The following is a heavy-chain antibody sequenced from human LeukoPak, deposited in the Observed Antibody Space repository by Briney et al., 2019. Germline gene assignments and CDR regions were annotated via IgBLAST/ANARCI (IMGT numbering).Heavy chain of an antibody. J-gene: IGHJ4*02. CDR3: ASEMVSSGWYFDY. Sequence: SETLSLTCTVSGGSITGYYWTWIRQSPGKGLEWIGYIYYSGSTSYIPSLKSRVTISVDRSKNQFSLKLSSVTAADTAVYYCASEMVSSGWYFDYWGQGTLVTVSS. V-gene: IGHV4-59*12. CDR2: IYYSGST. D-gene: IGHD6-19*01. CDR1: GGSITGYY.